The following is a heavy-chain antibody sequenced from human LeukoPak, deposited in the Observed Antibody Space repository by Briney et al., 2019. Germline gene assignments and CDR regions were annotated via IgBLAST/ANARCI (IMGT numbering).Heavy chain of an antibody. D-gene: IGHD3-22*01. V-gene: IGHV3-21*01. Sequence: GGSLRLSCAASGFTFSSYSMNWVRQAPGKGLEWVSSISSSSSYIYYADSVKGRFTISRDNAKNSLYLQMNSLRAEDTAVYYCARDQDSSGYLTGAFDIWGQGTMVTVSS. CDR3: ARDQDSSGYLTGAFDI. CDR1: GFTFSSYS. CDR2: ISSSSSYI. J-gene: IGHJ3*02.